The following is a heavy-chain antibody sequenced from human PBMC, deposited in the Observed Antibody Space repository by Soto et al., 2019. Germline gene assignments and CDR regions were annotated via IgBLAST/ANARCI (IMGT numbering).Heavy chain of an antibody. CDR1: GGSISSTNYF. V-gene: IGHV4-39*01. CDR3: ARQRDYYDTSGDSYFDY. Sequence: PSQTLSLTCTVSGGSISSTNYFWGWIRQPPGKGLEWIGSIHYSGSTYYNLSLKSRVTISVDTSKNQFSLKLTSVTAADTAVYYCARQRDYYDTSGDSYFDYWGQGTLVT. CDR2: IHYSGST. J-gene: IGHJ4*02. D-gene: IGHD3-22*01.